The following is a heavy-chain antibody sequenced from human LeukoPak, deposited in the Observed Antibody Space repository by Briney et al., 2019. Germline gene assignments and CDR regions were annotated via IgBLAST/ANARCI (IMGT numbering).Heavy chain of an antibody. CDR1: GGSISSRTYS. CDR2: IYFSGST. V-gene: IGHV4-39*01. J-gene: IGHJ4*02. D-gene: IGHD3-10*01. CDR3: ARHGSGRDAGLDY. Sequence: PSETLSLTRTVSGGSISSRTYSWGWIRQPPGKGLEWIGTIYFSGSTYYNPSLKSRVTISVDTSNNQFSLKLSSLTAADTAVYYCARHGSGRDAGLDYWGQGTLVTVSA.